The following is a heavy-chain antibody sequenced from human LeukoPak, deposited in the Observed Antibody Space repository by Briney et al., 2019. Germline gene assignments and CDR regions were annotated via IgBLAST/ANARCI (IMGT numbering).Heavy chain of an antibody. CDR2: INPNSGGT. Sequence: GASVKVSCKASGYTFTGYYMHWVRQAPGQGLEWMGWINPNSGGTSYAQKFQGRVTMTRDTSVTTACMELSRLRSDDTAVYYCARYSGYDEPFEYWGQGTLVTVSS. J-gene: IGHJ4*02. V-gene: IGHV1-2*02. CDR3: ARYSGYDEPFEY. CDR1: GYTFTGYY. D-gene: IGHD5-12*01.